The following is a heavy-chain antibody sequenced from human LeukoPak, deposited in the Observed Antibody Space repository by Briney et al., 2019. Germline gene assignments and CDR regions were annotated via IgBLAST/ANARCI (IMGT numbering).Heavy chain of an antibody. D-gene: IGHD2-2*02. CDR2: INHSGST. Sequence: SSETLSLTCAVYGGSFSGYYWSWIRQPPGKGLEWIGEINHSGSTNYNPSLKSRVTMSVDTSKNQFSLKLSSVPAADTAVYYCARTRPDIVVVPAAISQRGYYYYYYYMDVWGKGTTVTVSS. V-gene: IGHV4-34*01. CDR3: ARTRPDIVVVPAAISQRGYYYYYYYMDV. J-gene: IGHJ6*03. CDR1: GGSFSGYY.